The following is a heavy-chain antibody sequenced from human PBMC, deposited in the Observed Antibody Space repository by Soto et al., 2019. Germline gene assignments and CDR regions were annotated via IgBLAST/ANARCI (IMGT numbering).Heavy chain of an antibody. D-gene: IGHD4-17*01. CDR1: GGSISSYY. CDR2: IYYSGST. Sequence: SETLSLTCTVSGGSISSYYWSWIRQPPGKGLEWIGYIYYSGSTNYNPSLKSRVTISVDTSKNQFSLKLSSVTAADTAVYYCARHGYGDYVGDAFDIWGQGTMVTVSS. CDR3: ARHGYGDYVGDAFDI. J-gene: IGHJ3*02. V-gene: IGHV4-59*08.